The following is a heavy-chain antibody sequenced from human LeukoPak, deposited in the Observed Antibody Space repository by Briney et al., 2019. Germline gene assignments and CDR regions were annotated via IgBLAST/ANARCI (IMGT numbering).Heavy chain of an antibody. CDR2: MTTICTFI. CDR3: AKVPGGLVVVAATQGGLDY. Sequence: GGSLRLSCAASGFTLKRYNMNGVREATGKGGELVSSMTTICTFIYYADSVKGRFTISRDNSKNTLYLQMNSLRAEDTAVYYCAKVPGGLVVVAATQGGLDYWGQGTLVTVSS. D-gene: IGHD2-15*01. J-gene: IGHJ4*02. V-gene: IGHV3-21*04. CDR1: GFTLKRYN.